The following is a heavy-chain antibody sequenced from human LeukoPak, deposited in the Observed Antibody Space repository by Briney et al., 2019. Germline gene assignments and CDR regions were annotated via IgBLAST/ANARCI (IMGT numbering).Heavy chain of an antibody. CDR1: GSTFSSYA. CDR2: ISYDGSNK. V-gene: IGHV3-30-3*01. D-gene: IGHD3-9*01. Sequence: GGSLRLSCAASGSTFSSYAMHWVRQAPGKGLEWVAVISYDGSNKYYADSVKGRFTISRDNSKNTLYLQMNSLRAEDTAVYYCARDNLKMYYFDYWGQGTLVTVSS. CDR3: ARDNLKMYYFDY. J-gene: IGHJ4*02.